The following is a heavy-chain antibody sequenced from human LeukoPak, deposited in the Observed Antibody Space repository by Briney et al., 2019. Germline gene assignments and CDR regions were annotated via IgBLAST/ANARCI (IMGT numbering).Heavy chain of an antibody. D-gene: IGHD3-10*01. CDR1: GFTFSSYG. V-gene: IGHV3-30*02. Sequence: GGSLRLSCAASGFTFSSYGMHWVRQAPGKGLEWVAFIRYDGSNKYYADSVKGRFTISRDNSKNTLYLQMNSLRAEDTAVYYCARAGGFGYYFDYWGQGTLVTVSS. CDR2: IRYDGSNK. CDR3: ARAGGFGYYFDY. J-gene: IGHJ4*02.